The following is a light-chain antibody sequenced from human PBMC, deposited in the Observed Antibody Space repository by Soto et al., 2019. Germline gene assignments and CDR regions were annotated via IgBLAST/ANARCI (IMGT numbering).Light chain of an antibody. CDR3: QQYGDSPPST. CDR2: AAS. J-gene: IGKJ2*02. V-gene: IGKV3-20*01. CDR1: QSVNSRF. Sequence: EIVLTQSPGTLSLSPGESATLSCRASQSVNSRFLAWYQHKPGQAPRLLIYAASTRATGIPDRLSGSASGTDFTLTISRLEPEDFAVYYSQQYGDSPPSTFGQGTKLEIK.